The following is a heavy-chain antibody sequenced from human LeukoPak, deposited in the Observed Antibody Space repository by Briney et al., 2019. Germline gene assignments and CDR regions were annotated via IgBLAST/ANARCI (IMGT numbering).Heavy chain of an antibody. Sequence: ASVKVSCKASGGTFSSYAISWVRQAPGQGLEWMGGIIPIFGTANYAQKFQGRVTITADKSTSTAYMELSSLRSEDTAVYYCARRLYCGGDCYSTDAFDIWGQGTMVTVSS. D-gene: IGHD2-21*02. CDR3: ARRLYCGGDCYSTDAFDI. J-gene: IGHJ3*02. CDR1: GGTFSSYA. V-gene: IGHV1-69*06. CDR2: IIPIFGTA.